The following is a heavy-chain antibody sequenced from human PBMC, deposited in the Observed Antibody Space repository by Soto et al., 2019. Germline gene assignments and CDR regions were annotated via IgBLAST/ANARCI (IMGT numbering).Heavy chain of an antibody. V-gene: IGHV6-1*01. J-gene: IGHJ3*01. D-gene: IGHD2-15*01. CDR2: TYLRSKWYN. CDR1: GSSVSTNSAT. Sequence: PSQTPSLTCVISGSSVSTNSATWNCIRQSPSRGLEWLGRTYLRSKWYNEYAVSVKSRIAIRPDTSKNLFSLQLSSVTPEDTAVYFCARAAVAFDAFDLWGQGTVVTVSS. CDR3: ARAAVAFDAFDL.